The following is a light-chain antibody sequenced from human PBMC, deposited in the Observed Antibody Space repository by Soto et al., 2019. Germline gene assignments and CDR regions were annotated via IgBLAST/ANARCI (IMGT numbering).Light chain of an antibody. V-gene: IGKV1-5*01. Sequence: DIQMTQSPSTLSASVGDRVTITCRASQSISSRLAWDQQKPGKARKLLIYDASSLESGVPSRFSGSGSGTEFTLTISSLQPDEFATYYYQQYNSYPWAIGQGTKVEIK. J-gene: IGKJ1*01. CDR2: DAS. CDR3: QQYNSYPWA. CDR1: QSISSR.